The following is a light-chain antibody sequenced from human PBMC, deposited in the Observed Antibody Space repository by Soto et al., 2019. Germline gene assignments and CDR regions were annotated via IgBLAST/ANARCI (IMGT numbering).Light chain of an antibody. J-gene: IGKJ1*01. CDR1: QSVSSNY. CDR2: RAS. Sequence: EIVLTQSPGTLSLSPGERATLSCRASQSVSSNYLAWYQQKPGQAPRPLFYRASSRATGIPDRFSGSGSGTDFTLTISRLEPEDSAVYYCQQYGSSPWTFGQGTKVEIK. V-gene: IGKV3-20*01. CDR3: QQYGSSPWT.